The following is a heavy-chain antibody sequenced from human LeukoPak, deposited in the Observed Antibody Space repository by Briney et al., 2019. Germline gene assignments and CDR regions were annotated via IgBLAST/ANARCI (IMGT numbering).Heavy chain of an antibody. D-gene: IGHD2-2*01. CDR2: IIPIFGTA. CDR3: ARAPGCSSTSCYRFWFDP. Sequence: ASVKVSCKASGYTFTSYGMNWVRQAPGQGLEWMGGIIPIFGTANYAQKFQGRVTITTDESTSTAYMELSSLRSEDTAVYYCARAPGCSSTSCYRFWFDPWGQGTLVTVSS. V-gene: IGHV1-69*05. J-gene: IGHJ5*02. CDR1: GYTFTSYG.